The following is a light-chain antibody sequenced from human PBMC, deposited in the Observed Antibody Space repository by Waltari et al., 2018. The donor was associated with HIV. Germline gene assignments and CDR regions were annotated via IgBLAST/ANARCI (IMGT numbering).Light chain of an antibody. CDR1: QTVRTY. CDR3: QHSYISPWT. J-gene: IGKJ1*01. V-gene: IGKV1-39*01. CDR2: AAS. Sequence: SASVGDRVTITCRASQTVRTYLNWYQQKPGKAPHLLVYAASTLHTGVPSRFSGSGSETYFTLTINSPQPDDFATYFCQHSYISPWTFGQGTKVE.